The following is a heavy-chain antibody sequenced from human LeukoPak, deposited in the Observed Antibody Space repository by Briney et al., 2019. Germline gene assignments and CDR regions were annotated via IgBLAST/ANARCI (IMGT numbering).Heavy chain of an antibody. CDR2: ISSSSSYI. V-gene: IGHV3-21*01. Sequence: GGSLRLSCAASGFTFSSYSMNWVRQAPGKGLEWVSSISSSSSYIYYADSVKGRFTISRDNAKNSLYLQMNSLRAEDTAVYYCARENMGELRFDYWGQGTLVTVSS. J-gene: IGHJ4*02. CDR3: ARENMGELRFDY. CDR1: GFTFSSYS. D-gene: IGHD1-26*01.